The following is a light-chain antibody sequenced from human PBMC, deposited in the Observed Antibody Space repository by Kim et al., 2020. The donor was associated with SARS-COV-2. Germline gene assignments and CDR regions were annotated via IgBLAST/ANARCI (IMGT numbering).Light chain of an antibody. CDR3: HQYATSPLT. V-gene: IGKV3-20*01. J-gene: IGKJ5*01. CDR2: DAS. Sequence: SPRERATLSCRASQNVGRNYIAWYQQKPGQTPRLVIYDASSRATGIPDRVSGSGSGTDFTLSISGLEAEDFAVYYCHQYATSPLTFGQGTRLEIK. CDR1: QNVGRNY.